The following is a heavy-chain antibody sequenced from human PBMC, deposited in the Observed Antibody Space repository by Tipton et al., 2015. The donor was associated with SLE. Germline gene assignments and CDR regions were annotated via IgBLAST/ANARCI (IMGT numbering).Heavy chain of an antibody. CDR1: GGSFSRYY. D-gene: IGHD3-10*01. V-gene: IGHV4-34*01. J-gene: IGHJ6*03. CDR3: ARGFGYYYNYLDV. Sequence: TLSLTCALSGGSFSRYYWTWIRQSPGKGLEWIGEVSHSGDTNYTPSLKSRVSISVDTSKNLFFLKLTSVTAADTAVYFCARGFGYYYNYLDVWGKRTPIIFSS. CDR2: VSHSGDT.